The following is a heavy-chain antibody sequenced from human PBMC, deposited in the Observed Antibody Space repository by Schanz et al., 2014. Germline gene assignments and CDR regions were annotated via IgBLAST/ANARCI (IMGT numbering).Heavy chain of an antibody. Sequence: QLQLQESGPGLVKPSETLSLTCTVSGASISGSSDYWGWIRQSPGKGLEWIGNIYYTGTTYYNPPLKSRVSISVDTSKNQFSLKLPSVTAADTAVFYCARRDNYLSAFDIWGQGTMVTVSS. CDR3: ARRDNYLSAFDI. V-gene: IGHV4-39*01. D-gene: IGHD4-4*01. CDR1: GASISGSSDY. J-gene: IGHJ3*02. CDR2: IYYTGTT.